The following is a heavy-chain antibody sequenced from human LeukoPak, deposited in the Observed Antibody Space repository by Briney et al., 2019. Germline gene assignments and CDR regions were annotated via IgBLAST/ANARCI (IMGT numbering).Heavy chain of an antibody. CDR2: INPNSGGT. CDR1: GYTFTGYY. CDR3: ARVSGVGYFDY. V-gene: IGHV1-2*02. J-gene: IGHJ4*02. Sequence: ASVKVSCKASGYTFTGYYMHWVRQAPGQGPEWMGWINPNSGGTDYAQKFQGRVTMTRDTSISTAYMELSRLRSDDTAVYYCARVSGVGYFDYWGQGTLVTVSS. D-gene: IGHD1-26*01.